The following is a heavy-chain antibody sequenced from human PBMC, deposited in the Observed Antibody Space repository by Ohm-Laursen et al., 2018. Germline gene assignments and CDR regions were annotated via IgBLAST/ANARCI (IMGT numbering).Heavy chain of an antibody. D-gene: IGHD3-16*01. CDR3: ARALHYDYVWGSYPNAFDI. J-gene: IGHJ4*02. V-gene: IGHV3-66*01. CDR1: GFTFSSFW. CDR2: IYSGGST. Sequence: GSLRLSCTASGFTFSSFWMNWVRQAPGTGLEWVSVIYSGGSTYYADSVKGRFTISRDNSKNTLYLQMNSLRAEDTAVYYCARALHYDYVWGSYPNAFDIWGQGTLVTVSS.